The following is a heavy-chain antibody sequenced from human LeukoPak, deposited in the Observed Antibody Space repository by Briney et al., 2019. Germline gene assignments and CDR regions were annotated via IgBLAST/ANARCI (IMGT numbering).Heavy chain of an antibody. CDR3: ATDRGWRTSGYYLYYFEY. D-gene: IGHD3-3*01. CDR1: GFTFSSYW. Sequence: GGSLRLSCAASGFTFSSYWMSWVRQAPGKGLEWVANIKQDGSEKYYVDSVRGRFTISRDNTKNSLYLQMSSLRAEDTAVYYCATDRGWRTSGYYLYYFEYWGQGTLVTFSS. V-gene: IGHV3-7*01. CDR2: IKQDGSEK. J-gene: IGHJ4*02.